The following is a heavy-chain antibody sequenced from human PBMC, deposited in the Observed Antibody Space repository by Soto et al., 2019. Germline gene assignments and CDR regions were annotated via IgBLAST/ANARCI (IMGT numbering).Heavy chain of an antibody. J-gene: IGHJ4*02. Sequence: SVKVSCKASGGTFSSYAISWVRQAPGQGLEWMGGIIPIFGTANYAQKFQGRVTITADESTSTAYMELSSLRSEDTAVYYCARDRAVGGIFDYWGQGALVTVSS. D-gene: IGHD1-26*01. V-gene: IGHV1-69*13. CDR2: IIPIFGTA. CDR3: ARDRAVGGIFDY. CDR1: GGTFSSYA.